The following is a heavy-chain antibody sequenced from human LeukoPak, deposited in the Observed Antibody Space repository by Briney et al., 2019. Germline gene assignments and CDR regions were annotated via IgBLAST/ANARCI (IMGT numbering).Heavy chain of an antibody. V-gene: IGHV3-30*02. CDR2: IRYDGSNK. CDR3: AKRGKLFGAFDI. J-gene: IGHJ3*02. CDR1: GFTFSSYG. Sequence: GGSLRLSCAASGFTFSSYGMHWVRQAPGKGLEWVAFIRYDGSNKYYADSVKGRFTISRDNSKNTLYLQMNSLRAEDMAVYYCAKRGKLFGAFDIWGQGTMVTVSS. D-gene: IGHD3-16*01.